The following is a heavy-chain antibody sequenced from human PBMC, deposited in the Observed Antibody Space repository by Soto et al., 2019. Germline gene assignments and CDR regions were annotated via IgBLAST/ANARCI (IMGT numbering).Heavy chain of an antibody. CDR2: IYYSGST. J-gene: IGHJ5*02. Sequence: QLQLQESGPGLVKPSETLSLTCTVSGGSISSSSYYWGWIRQPPGKGLEWIGSIYYSGSTYYNPSLKRRVTISVDTSKNQFSLKLSSVTAADTAVYYCARQLRFLEWLHPDNWFDPWGQGTLVTVSS. CDR1: GGSISSSSYY. V-gene: IGHV4-39*01. CDR3: ARQLRFLEWLHPDNWFDP. D-gene: IGHD3-3*01.